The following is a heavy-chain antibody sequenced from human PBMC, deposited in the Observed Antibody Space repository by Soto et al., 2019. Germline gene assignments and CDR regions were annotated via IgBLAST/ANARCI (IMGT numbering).Heavy chain of an antibody. Sequence: SETLSLTCAVYGGFLSESYWTWIRQPPGKGLEWIGEINHVGGTNYNPSLKSRVTMSVDTSQNQFSLRLISVTAADTAVYYCARDRSIAARPGYYYYYGMDVWGQGTTVTVSS. CDR1: GGFLSESY. CDR2: INHVGGT. J-gene: IGHJ6*02. D-gene: IGHD6-6*01. CDR3: ARDRSIAARPGYYYYYGMDV. V-gene: IGHV4-34*01.